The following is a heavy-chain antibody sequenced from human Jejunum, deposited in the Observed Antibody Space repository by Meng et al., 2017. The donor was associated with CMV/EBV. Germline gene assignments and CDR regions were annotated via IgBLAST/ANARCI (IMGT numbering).Heavy chain of an antibody. J-gene: IGHJ4*02. Sequence: TCTVSGGSISSSYWSWIRQPPGKGLEWIGYIYYSGSTKYNPSLKSRVTISVDTSKNQFSLKLSSVTAADTAVYYCARGPPRLGFEHWGQGTLVTVSS. CDR2: IYYSGST. CDR1: GGSISSSY. V-gene: IGHV4-59*01. CDR3: ARGPPRLGFEH.